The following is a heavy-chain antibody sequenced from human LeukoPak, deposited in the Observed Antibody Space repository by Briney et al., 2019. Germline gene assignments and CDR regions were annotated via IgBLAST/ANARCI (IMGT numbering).Heavy chain of an antibody. V-gene: IGHV1-69*04. J-gene: IGHJ4*02. Sequence: GASVKVSCKASGGTFSSYAISWVRQAPGQGLEWMGRIIPILGIANYAQKFQGRVTITADKSTSTAYMELSSLRSEDTAVYYCASFTGWATSEDYWGQGTLVTVSS. CDR2: IIPILGIA. D-gene: IGHD6-19*01. CDR3: ASFTGWATSEDY. CDR1: GGTFSSYA.